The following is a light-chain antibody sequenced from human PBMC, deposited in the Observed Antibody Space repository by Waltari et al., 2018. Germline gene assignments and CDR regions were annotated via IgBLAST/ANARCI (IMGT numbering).Light chain of an antibody. CDR1: SSDIGAYDY. J-gene: IGLJ1*01. CDR3: SSYSSTITFYV. V-gene: IGLV2-14*03. CDR2: DVS. Sequence: QSALTQPASVSGSPGQSVTISCTGSSSDIGAYDYVSWYQQHPDKGPKLLVYDVSQRPSGVSNRFSGSMSGNTASLVISGLRAEDEADYYCSSYSSTITFYVFGTGTTVTVL.